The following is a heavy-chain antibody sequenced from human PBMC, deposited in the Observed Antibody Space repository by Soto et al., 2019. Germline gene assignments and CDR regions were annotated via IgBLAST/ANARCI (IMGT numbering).Heavy chain of an antibody. Sequence: QVHLEQSGAEVKKPGASVKVSCQGSGYAFTTYGITWVRQAPGQGLEWMGWISAHNGNTNYAQKLQGRVTVTRDTSTSTAYMDLRSLRYDDTAVYYCARGRYGDYWGQGALVTVSS. V-gene: IGHV1-18*01. J-gene: IGHJ4*02. CDR3: ARGRYGDY. CDR1: GYAFTTYG. CDR2: ISAHNGNT. D-gene: IGHD1-1*01.